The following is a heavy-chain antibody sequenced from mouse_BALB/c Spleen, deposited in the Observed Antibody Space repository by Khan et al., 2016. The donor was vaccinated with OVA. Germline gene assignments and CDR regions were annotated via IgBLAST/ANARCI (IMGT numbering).Heavy chain of an antibody. Sequence: EVQLVESGPGLVKPSQSLSLTCTVTGYSITSDYAWNWIRQFPGNKLEWMGYISSTGGTSYNPSLKSRISITRDTSKNQFFLQLESVTAEDTATYYCARSLYYSYGYALDCWGRGTLVTVSS. J-gene: IGHJ4*01. CDR2: ISSTGGT. D-gene: IGHD2-14*01. CDR1: GYSITSDYA. CDR3: ARSLYYSYGYALDC. V-gene: IGHV3-2*02.